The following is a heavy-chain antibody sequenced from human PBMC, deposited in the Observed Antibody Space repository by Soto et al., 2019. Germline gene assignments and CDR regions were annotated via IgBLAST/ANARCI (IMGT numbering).Heavy chain of an antibody. CDR1: GGSISSSSNY. CDR3: ARPRGMAAAGTGWFDP. J-gene: IGHJ5*02. Sequence: SETLSLTCTVSGGSISSSSNYWGWIRQPPGKGLEWIGSIYYSGSTYYNPSLKSRVTISVDTSKNQFSLKLSSVTAADTAVYYCARPRGMAAAGTGWFDPWGQGTLVTVSS. D-gene: IGHD6-13*01. CDR2: IYYSGST. V-gene: IGHV4-39*01.